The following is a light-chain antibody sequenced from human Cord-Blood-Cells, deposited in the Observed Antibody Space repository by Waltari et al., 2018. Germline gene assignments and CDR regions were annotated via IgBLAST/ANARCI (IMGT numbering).Light chain of an antibody. CDR1: SYNIGSNT. CDR2: SNN. V-gene: IGLV1-44*01. J-gene: IGLJ3*02. Sequence: QSVLTQPPSASGTPGQRVTIPCSGSSYNIGSNTAHWYQQLPGTAPKLLIYSNNQRPSGVPDRFSGSKSGTSASLAISGLQSEDDADYYCAAWDDSLNGWVFGGGTKLTVL. CDR3: AAWDDSLNGWV.